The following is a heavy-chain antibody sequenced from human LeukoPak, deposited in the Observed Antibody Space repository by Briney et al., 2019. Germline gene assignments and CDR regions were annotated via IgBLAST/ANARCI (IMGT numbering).Heavy chain of an antibody. Sequence: SETLSLTCTVSGGSISSSSYYWGWIRQPPGKGLEWIGSSYYSGSTYYNPSLKSRVSISVDTCKNQFSLTLSSVTAADTAVYYCARASSSYLFDYWGQGTLVTVSS. CDR2: SYYSGST. V-gene: IGHV4-39*02. J-gene: IGHJ4*02. CDR3: ARASSSYLFDY. CDR1: GGSISSSSYY. D-gene: IGHD3-16*01.